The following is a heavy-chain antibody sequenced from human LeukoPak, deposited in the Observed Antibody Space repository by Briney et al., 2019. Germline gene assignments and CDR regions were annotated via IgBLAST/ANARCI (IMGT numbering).Heavy chain of an antibody. Sequence: PSETLSLTCAVYGGPFSGYYWSWIRQPPGKGLEWIGEINHSGSTNYNPSLKSRVTISVDTSKNQFSLKLSSVTAADTAVYYCARGSGIAAAGTPLVYYYGMDVWGQGTTVTVSS. J-gene: IGHJ6*02. CDR3: ARGSGIAAAGTPLVYYYGMDV. D-gene: IGHD6-13*01. CDR1: GGPFSGYY. V-gene: IGHV4-34*01. CDR2: INHSGST.